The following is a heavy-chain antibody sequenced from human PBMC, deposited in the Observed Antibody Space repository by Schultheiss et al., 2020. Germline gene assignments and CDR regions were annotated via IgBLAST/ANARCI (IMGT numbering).Heavy chain of an antibody. D-gene: IGHD2-15*01. CDR1: GYTFTSYG. CDR3: RIVVVVADSATFFDY. Sequence: ASVKVSCKASGYTFTSYGISWVRQAPGKGLEWMGIINPSGGSTSYAQKFQGRVTMTRDTSTSTVYMELSSLRSEDTAVYYCRIVVVVADSATFFDYWGQGTLVTVSS. J-gene: IGHJ4*02. CDR2: INPSGGST. V-gene: IGHV1-46*01.